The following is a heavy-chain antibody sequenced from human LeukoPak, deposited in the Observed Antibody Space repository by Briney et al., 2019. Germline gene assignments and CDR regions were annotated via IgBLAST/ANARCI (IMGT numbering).Heavy chain of an antibody. J-gene: IGHJ3*02. CDR2: IIPIFGTA. CDR1: GYTLTELS. CDR3: ARGDYYGSGSYYAFDI. D-gene: IGHD3-10*01. Sequence: GASVKVSCKVSGYTLTELSMHWVRQAPGQGLEWMGGIIPIFGTANYAQKFQGRVTITADESTSTAYMELSSLRSEDTAVYYCARGDYYGSGSYYAFDIWGQGTMVTVSS. V-gene: IGHV1-69*13.